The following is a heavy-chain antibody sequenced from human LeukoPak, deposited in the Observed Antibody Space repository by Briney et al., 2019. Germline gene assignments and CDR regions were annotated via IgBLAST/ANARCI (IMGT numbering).Heavy chain of an antibody. J-gene: IGHJ5*02. CDR1: GGSISSGDYY. V-gene: IGHV4-30-4*01. Sequence: SETLSLTCTVSGGSISSGDYYWSWIRQPPGKGLEWIGYIYYSGSTYYNPSLKSRVTISVDTSKNQFSLKLSSVTAADTAVYYCARDRNYYGSGSYWFDPWGQGTLVTVSS. CDR2: IYYSGST. CDR3: ARDRNYYGSGSYWFDP. D-gene: IGHD3-10*01.